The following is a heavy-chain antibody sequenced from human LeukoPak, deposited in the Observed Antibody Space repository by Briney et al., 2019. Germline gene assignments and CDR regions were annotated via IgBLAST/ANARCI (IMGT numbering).Heavy chain of an antibody. CDR3: ANSGWSPKA. J-gene: IGHJ5*02. Sequence: GGSLRLSCAASGFTFSSYGMHWVRQAPGKGLEWVAFIRYDGSKKYYADSVKGRFTISRDNSKNTLYLQMNSLRAEDTAVCSCANSGWSPKAWGQGTLVTVSS. CDR2: IRYDGSKK. V-gene: IGHV3-30*02. CDR1: GFTFSSYG. D-gene: IGHD6-19*01.